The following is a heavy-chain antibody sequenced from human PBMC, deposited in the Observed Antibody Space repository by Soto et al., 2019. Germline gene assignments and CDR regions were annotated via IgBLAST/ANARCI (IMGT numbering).Heavy chain of an antibody. V-gene: IGHV4-30-2*01. CDR2: IYHSGST. D-gene: IGHD4-17*01. Sequence: SETLSLTCAVSGGSISSGGYSWSWIRQPPGKGLECIGYIYHSGSTYYNPSLKSRVTISADTSKNQFSLKLSSVIAADTAVYYCARGRDGGGASWGQGTLVTVSS. CDR3: ARGRDGGGAS. J-gene: IGHJ5*02. CDR1: GGSISSGGYS.